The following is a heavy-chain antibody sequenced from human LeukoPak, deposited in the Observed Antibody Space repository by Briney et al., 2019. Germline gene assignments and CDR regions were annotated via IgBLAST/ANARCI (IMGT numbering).Heavy chain of an antibody. D-gene: IGHD3-22*01. CDR1: EFTFSSYE. J-gene: IGHJ4*02. CDR3: ARLADYDSSGYFDY. Sequence: GGSLRLSCAASEFTFSSYEMNWVRQAPGKGLEWVSYISGSGSTILYADSVKGRFTISRDNAKNSLYLQMNSLRGEDTAVYYCARLADYDSSGYFDYWGQGTLVTVSS. V-gene: IGHV3-48*03. CDR2: ISGSGSTI.